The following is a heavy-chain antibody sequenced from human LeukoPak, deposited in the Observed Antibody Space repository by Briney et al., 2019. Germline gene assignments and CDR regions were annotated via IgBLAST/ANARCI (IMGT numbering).Heavy chain of an antibody. CDR3: AKNNDYGGSYWYFDL. CDR2: ISSSSYI. Sequence: GGSLRLSCAASGFTFSSYSMNWVRQAPGKGLEWVSSISSSSYIYYADSVKGRFTISRDNAKNSLYLQMSSLRDEDTAVYYCAKNNDYGGSYWYFDLWGRGTLVTVSS. J-gene: IGHJ2*01. D-gene: IGHD4-23*01. CDR1: GFTFSSYS. V-gene: IGHV3-21*01.